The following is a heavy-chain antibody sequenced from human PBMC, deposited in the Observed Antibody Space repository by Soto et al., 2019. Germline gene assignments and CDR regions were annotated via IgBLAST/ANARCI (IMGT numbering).Heavy chain of an antibody. CDR1: GGSISSYY. Sequence: PSETLSLTCTVSGGSISSYYWSWIRQPPGKGLEWIGYISYSGSTNYNPSLKSRVTISVDTSKNQFPLKPISVTAADTAVYYCARGSDDDYFDYWGQGTLVTVYS. V-gene: IGHV4-59*01. CDR2: ISYSGST. D-gene: IGHD3-3*01. CDR3: ARGSDDDYFDY. J-gene: IGHJ4*02.